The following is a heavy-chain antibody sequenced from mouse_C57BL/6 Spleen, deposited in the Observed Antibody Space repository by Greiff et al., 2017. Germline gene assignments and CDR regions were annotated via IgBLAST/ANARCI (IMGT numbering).Heavy chain of an antibody. CDR1: GYSFTDYN. Sequence: VQLQQSGPELVKPGASVKISCKASGYSFTDYNMNWVKQSNGKSLEWIGVINPKGGTTSYNQKFKGKATLSVDQSSSTAYLQLNSLTSEDSAIYYCARGAYDSFAYWGQGTMVTVSA. V-gene: IGHV1-39*01. J-gene: IGHJ3*01. D-gene: IGHD6-5*01. CDR2: INPKGGTT. CDR3: ARGAYDSFAY.